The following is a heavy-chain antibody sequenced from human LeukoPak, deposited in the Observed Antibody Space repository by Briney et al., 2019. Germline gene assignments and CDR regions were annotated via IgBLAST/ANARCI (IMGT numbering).Heavy chain of an antibody. CDR3: ARDLKPYYDFWSGSSGMDV. D-gene: IGHD3-3*01. Sequence: ASVKVSCKASGYTFTGYYMHWVRQAPGQGLEWMGWINPNSGGTNYAQKFQGRVTVTRDTSISTAYMELSRLRSDDTAVYYCARDLKPYYDFWSGSSGMDVWGQGTTVTVSS. CDR2: INPNSGGT. J-gene: IGHJ6*02. V-gene: IGHV1-2*02. CDR1: GYTFTGYY.